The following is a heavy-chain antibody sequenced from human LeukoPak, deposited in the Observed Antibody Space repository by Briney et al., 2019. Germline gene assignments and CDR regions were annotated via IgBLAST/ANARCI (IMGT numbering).Heavy chain of an antibody. V-gene: IGHV1-2*02. CDR3: ATSEQWLVLDWFDP. J-gene: IGHJ5*02. CDR2: INPNSGGT. CDR1: GYTFTGYY. Sequence: ASVKVSCKASGYTFTGYYMHWVRQAPGQGLEWMGWINPNSGGTNYAQKFQGRVTMTRDTSISTAYMELSRLRSDDTAVYYCATSEQWLVLDWFDPWGQGHLVTVSS. D-gene: IGHD6-19*01.